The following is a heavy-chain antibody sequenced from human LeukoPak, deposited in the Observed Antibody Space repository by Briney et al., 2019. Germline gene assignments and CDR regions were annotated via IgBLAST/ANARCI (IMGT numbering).Heavy chain of an antibody. J-gene: IGHJ4*02. CDR1: GGSFGGYY. CDR3: ARASYSYDISGWVPFDY. Sequence: SETLSLTCAVYGGSFGGYYWSWIRQPPGKGLEWIGEINDSGSTNYIPSLKSRVTISVDRSKNQFSLKLSSVTAADTAVYYCARASYSYDISGWVPFDYWGQGTLVTVSS. D-gene: IGHD3-22*01. CDR2: INDSGST. V-gene: IGHV4-34*01.